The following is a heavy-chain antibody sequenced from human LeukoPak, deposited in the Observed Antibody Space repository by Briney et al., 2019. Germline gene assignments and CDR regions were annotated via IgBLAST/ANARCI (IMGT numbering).Heavy chain of an antibody. V-gene: IGHV1-2*02. CDR3: TRGMGTSWFDF. CDR2: INPDSGVS. CDR1: GYTFSVNY. Sequence: ASVKVSCKASGYTFSVNYIHWVRQAPGQGLEWMAWINPDSGVSNSAQRFQGRVTLTRDTSISTAYMEVSGLTSDDTAVYYCTRGMGTSWFDFWGQETLVTVSS. D-gene: IGHD2-15*01. J-gene: IGHJ4*02.